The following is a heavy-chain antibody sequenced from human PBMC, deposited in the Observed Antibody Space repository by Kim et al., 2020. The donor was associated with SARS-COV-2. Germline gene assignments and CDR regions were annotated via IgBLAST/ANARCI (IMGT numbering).Heavy chain of an antibody. CDR3: AKDSVNDYGDQLDY. Sequence: GGSLRLSCAASGFTFSRYAMSWVRQAPGKGLEWVSAISGSGGSTYYAGSVKGRFTISRDNSKNTMYLQMNSLRAEDTAVYYCAKDSVNDYGDQLDYWGQGTLVTVSS. CDR1: GFTFSRYA. V-gene: IGHV3-23*01. J-gene: IGHJ4*02. CDR2: ISGSGGST. D-gene: IGHD4-17*01.